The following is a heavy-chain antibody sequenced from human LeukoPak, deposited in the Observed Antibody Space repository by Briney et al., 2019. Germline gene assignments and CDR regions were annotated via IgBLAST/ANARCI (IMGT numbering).Heavy chain of an antibody. Sequence: SVKVSCKASGGTFSSYAISWVRQAPGQGLEWMGRIIPIFGIANYAQKFQGRVTITADKSTSTAYMELSSLRSEDTAVYYCHVVAPRDYYYGMDVWGQGTTVTVSS. CDR2: IIPIFGIA. V-gene: IGHV1-69*04. J-gene: IGHJ6*02. D-gene: IGHD2-15*01. CDR3: HVVAPRDYYYGMDV. CDR1: GGTFSSYA.